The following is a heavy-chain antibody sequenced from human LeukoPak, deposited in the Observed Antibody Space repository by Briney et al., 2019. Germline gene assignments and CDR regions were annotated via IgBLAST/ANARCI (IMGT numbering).Heavy chain of an antibody. V-gene: IGHV4-34*01. D-gene: IGHD2-15*01. CDR3: ARSSRSCSGSSCFPLDY. CDR1: GGSFSDYH. Sequence: SETLSLTCAVYGGSFSDYHWSWTRQPPGKGLEWIGEINHSGSTTYNPSLKSRVTISIDTSKNQFSLKLSSVTAADTAVYYCARSSRSCSGSSCFPLDYWGRGTLVTVSS. J-gene: IGHJ4*02. CDR2: INHSGST.